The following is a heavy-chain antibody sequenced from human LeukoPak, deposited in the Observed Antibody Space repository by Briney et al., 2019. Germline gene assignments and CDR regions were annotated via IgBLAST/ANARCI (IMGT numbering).Heavy chain of an antibody. J-gene: IGHJ4*02. V-gene: IGHV1-18*01. D-gene: IGHD3-3*01. CDR2: ISVNNGNT. CDR1: GYAFSFYG. CDR3: QRITIFGVVIDFDY. Sequence: ASVRVSCTASGYAFSFYGINWVRQAPGQGLEWMGFISVNNGNTHYAEKFRGRVTMATDTSTSTAYLEVRSLRSDDTAVYYCQRITIFGVVIDFDYWGPGTLVTVSS.